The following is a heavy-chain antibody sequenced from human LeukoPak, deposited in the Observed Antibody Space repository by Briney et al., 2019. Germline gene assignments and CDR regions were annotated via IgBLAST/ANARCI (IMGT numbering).Heavy chain of an antibody. J-gene: IGHJ4*02. CDR2: ISWNSGSI. D-gene: IGHD4-17*01. CDR3: AKDIRRYGDYPDY. Sequence: GGSLRLSCAASGFTFDDYAMHWVRQAPGKGLEWVSSISWNSGSIGYADSVKGRFTISRDNAKNSLYLQMNSLRAEDTALYYCAKDIRRYGDYPDYWGQGTLVTVSS. CDR1: GFTFDDYA. V-gene: IGHV3-9*01.